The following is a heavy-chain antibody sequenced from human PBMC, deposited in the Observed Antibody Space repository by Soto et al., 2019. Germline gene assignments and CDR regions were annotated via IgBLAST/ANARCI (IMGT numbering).Heavy chain of an antibody. J-gene: IGHJ4*02. CDR2: IYYSGNT. CDR1: GGSISSYY. V-gene: IGHV4-59*01. CDR3: GRGEVDRYNWNYGIDY. Sequence: PSETLSLTCTVSGGSISSYYWSWIRQAPGKGLEWIGYIYYSGNTNYNPSLKSRVTISVDTSKNQFSLKLSSVTAADTAVYYCGRGEVDRYNWNYGIDYWGQGTLVTFSS. D-gene: IGHD1-7*01.